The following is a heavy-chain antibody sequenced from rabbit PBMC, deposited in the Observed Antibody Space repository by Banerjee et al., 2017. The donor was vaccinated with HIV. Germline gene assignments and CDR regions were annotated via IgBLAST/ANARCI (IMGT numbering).Heavy chain of an antibody. CDR2: IYAGKGST. CDR1: GFDFSSYG. J-gene: IGHJ4*01. CDR3: VRGGL. V-gene: IGHV1S7*01. Sequence: QSLEESGGGLVQPGGSLKLSCKASGFDFSSYGVSWVRQAPGKGLEWIGIIYAGKGSTVYASWVNGRFTISSDNAQNTVDLQMNSLTAADTATYFCVRGGLRGPGTLVTVS.